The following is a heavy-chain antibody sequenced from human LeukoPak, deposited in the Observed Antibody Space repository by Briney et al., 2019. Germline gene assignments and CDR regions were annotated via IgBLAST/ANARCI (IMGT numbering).Heavy chain of an antibody. CDR2: INHSGST. D-gene: IGHD6-19*01. CDR1: GGSFSGYY. J-gene: IGHJ4*02. CDR3: AREGGSGWYLGY. V-gene: IGHV4-34*01. Sequence: SETLSLTCAVYGGSFSGYYWSWIRQPPGKGLEWIGEINHSGSTNYNPSLKSRVTISVDTSKNQFSLKLRSVTAADTAVYYCAREGGSGWYLGYWGQGTLVTVPS.